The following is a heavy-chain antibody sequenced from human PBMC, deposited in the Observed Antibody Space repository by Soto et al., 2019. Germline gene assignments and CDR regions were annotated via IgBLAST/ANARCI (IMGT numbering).Heavy chain of an antibody. V-gene: IGHV5-51*01. Sequence: RESLKISCKGSGYSFTSYWIGWVRQMPGKGLEWMGIIYPGDSDTRYSPSFQGQVTISADKSISTAYLQWSSLKASDTAMYYCARSSLDYDYCYYGMDVWGQGTTVTVSS. D-gene: IGHD4-17*01. CDR3: ARSSLDYDYCYYGMDV. J-gene: IGHJ6*02. CDR2: IYPGDSDT. CDR1: GYSFTSYW.